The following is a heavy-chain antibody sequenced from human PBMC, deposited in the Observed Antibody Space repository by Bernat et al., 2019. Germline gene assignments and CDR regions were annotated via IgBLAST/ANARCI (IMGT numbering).Heavy chain of an antibody. D-gene: IGHD3-10*01. V-gene: IGHV3-74*03. CDR2: INSDGSST. Sequence: EVQVVESGGGLVQPGGSLRLSCAGSGFTFRSYWMHWVRQVPGKGLVWVSRINSDGSSTTYADSVKGRFTISRDNAKNTVYLQMNSLRAEDTAVYHCGGIGASGDIWGQGKLVTVSS. CDR3: GGIGASGDI. CDR1: GFTFRSYW. J-gene: IGHJ3*02.